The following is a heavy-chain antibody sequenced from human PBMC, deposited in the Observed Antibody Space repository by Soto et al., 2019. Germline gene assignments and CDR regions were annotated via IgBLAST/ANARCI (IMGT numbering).Heavy chain of an antibody. CDR1: GFTFSTYS. J-gene: IGHJ6*02. V-gene: IGHV3-21*01. Sequence: EVQLVESGGGLVKPGGSLRLSCAASGFTFSTYSMNWVRQAPGKGLEWVSSISSSSSYIYYAVSVKGRFTISRDNAKNSLHLQMNSLRAEDTAVYYCARENGAAAAGPYYYYGMDVWGQGTTVTVSS. D-gene: IGHD6-13*01. CDR3: ARENGAAAAGPYYYYGMDV. CDR2: ISSSSSYI.